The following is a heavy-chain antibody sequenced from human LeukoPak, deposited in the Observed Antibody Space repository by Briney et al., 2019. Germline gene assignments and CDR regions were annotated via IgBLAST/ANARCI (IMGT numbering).Heavy chain of an antibody. CDR3: ARPAPSTVVTPQDAFDI. Sequence: GESLKISCKGSGYSFTSYWIGWVRQMPGKGLEWMGIIYPGDSDTRYSPSFQGQVTISADKSISTAYPQWSSLKASDTAMYYCARPAPSTVVTPQDAFDIWGQGTMVTVSS. CDR2: IYPGDSDT. CDR1: GYSFTSYW. V-gene: IGHV5-51*01. D-gene: IGHD4-23*01. J-gene: IGHJ3*02.